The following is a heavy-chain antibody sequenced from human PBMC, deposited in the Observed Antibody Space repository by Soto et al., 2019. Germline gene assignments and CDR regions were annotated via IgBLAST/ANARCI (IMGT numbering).Heavy chain of an antibody. D-gene: IGHD4-4*01. CDR3: ARVKTDYSNPRGPFFFYGMDV. CDR2: ISYDGGHK. Sequence: QVQLVESGGGVVHPKRSLRLSCSASEFTFSSYAMHWVRQAPGKGLEWVAGISYDGGHKFYGDSVRGRFTISRDSSKTTVFLQMNSLRPADTAAYYCARVKTDYSNPRGPFFFYGMDVWGQGTTVTVSS. CDR1: EFTFSSYA. V-gene: IGHV3-30-3*01. J-gene: IGHJ6*02.